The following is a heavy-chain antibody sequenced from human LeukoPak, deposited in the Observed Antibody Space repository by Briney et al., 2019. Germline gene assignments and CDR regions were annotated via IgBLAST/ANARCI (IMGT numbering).Heavy chain of an antibody. CDR2: IYNSGST. D-gene: IGHD1-26*01. J-gene: IGHJ4*02. CDR1: GFTVSSNY. CDR3: AKDQRWESPHYLDS. V-gene: IGHV3-53*01. Sequence: PGGSLRLSCAVSGFTVSSNYMSWVRQAPGKGLESVSIIYNSGSTYYADSVKGRFIISRDSSKNTIYLQMNSLRDEDTAVYYCAKDQRWESPHYLDSWGQGTLVTVSS.